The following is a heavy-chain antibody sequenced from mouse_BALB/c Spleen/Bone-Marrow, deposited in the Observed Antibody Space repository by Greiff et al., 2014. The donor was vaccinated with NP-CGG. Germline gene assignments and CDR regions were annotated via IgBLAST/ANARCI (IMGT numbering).Heavy chain of an antibody. CDR3: ANYYDGRSLFAY. CDR2: IDPANGNT. V-gene: IGHV14-3*02. J-gene: IGHJ3*01. D-gene: IGHD1-1*01. CDR1: GFNIKDTY. Sequence: VQLKESGAELVKPGASVKLSCTASGFNIKDTYMHWVKQRPEQGLEWIGRIDPANGNTKYDPKFQGKATITADTSSNTAYLQLSSLTSEDAAVYYCANYYDGRSLFAYWGQGTLVTVSA.